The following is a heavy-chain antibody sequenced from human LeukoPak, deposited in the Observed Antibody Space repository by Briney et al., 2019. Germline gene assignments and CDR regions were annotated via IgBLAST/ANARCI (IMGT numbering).Heavy chain of an antibody. CDR1: GGSFSGYY. V-gene: IGHV4-34*01. CDR3: SGVRFLEWLPSYYYGMDV. D-gene: IGHD3-3*01. CDR2: MNHSGST. J-gene: IGHJ6*02. Sequence: SETLPLTCAVYGGSFSGYYWSWICQPPGKGLEWIGEMNHSGSTNYNPSLKSRVTISVDTSKNQFSLKLSSVTAADTAVYYCSGVRFLEWLPSYYYGMDVWGQGTTVTVSS.